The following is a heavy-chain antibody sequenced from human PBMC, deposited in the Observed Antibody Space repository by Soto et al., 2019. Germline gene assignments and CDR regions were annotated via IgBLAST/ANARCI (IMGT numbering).Heavy chain of an antibody. CDR1: CAPISAFY. V-gene: IGHV4-59*01. CDR3: ARRRAGYTVVWFDP. Sequence: SETLSLTCTVSCAPISAFYWSWIRQSPWKGLEWIGHSYYTGSTNYNPSLNSRVTISLDTSKNQFSLKLSSVTAADTAVYYCARRRAGYTVVWFDPWGQGTLVTVSS. J-gene: IGHJ5*02. CDR2: SYYTGST. D-gene: IGHD2-21*01.